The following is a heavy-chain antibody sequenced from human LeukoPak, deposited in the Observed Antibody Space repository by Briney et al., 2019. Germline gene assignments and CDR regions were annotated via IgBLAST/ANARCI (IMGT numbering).Heavy chain of an antibody. V-gene: IGHV4-39*07. Sequence: SETLSLTCTVSGGSISSSSYYWGWIRQPPGKGLEWIGEINHSGSTNYNPSLKSRVTISVDTSKNQFSLKLSSVTAADTAVYYCARVPVSLRGAFDIWGQGTMVTVSS. CDR1: GGSISSSSYY. CDR3: ARVPVSLRGAFDI. J-gene: IGHJ3*02. CDR2: INHSGST. D-gene: IGHD2-15*01.